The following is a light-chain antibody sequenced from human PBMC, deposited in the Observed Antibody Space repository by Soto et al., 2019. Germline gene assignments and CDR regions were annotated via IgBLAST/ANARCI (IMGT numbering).Light chain of an antibody. Sequence: DIQMTQSPSTLSASVGDRVTITCRASRDIKNYLAWFQQKPGKGPKSLIYAAATLQSGVPAKFSGSGSGTDFTLTITSLQPEDFAVYYCQQYNNWPWTFGQGTKVDIK. CDR2: AAA. V-gene: IGKV1-16*02. CDR1: RDIKNY. CDR3: QQYNNWPWT. J-gene: IGKJ1*01.